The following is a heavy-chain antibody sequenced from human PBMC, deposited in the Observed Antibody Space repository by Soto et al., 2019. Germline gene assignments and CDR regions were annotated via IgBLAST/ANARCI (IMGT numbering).Heavy chain of an antibody. V-gene: IGHV4-61*08. CDR1: GCSISSGGYY. CDR2: IYYSGST. CDR3: ARAYGYYFDY. Sequence: SETLSLTCTFSGCSISSGGYYWSWIRQHPGKGLEWIGYIYYSGSTNYNPSLKSRVTISVDTSKNQFSLKLSSVTAADTAVYYCARAYGYYFDYWGQGTLVTVSS. J-gene: IGHJ4*02. D-gene: IGHD4-17*01.